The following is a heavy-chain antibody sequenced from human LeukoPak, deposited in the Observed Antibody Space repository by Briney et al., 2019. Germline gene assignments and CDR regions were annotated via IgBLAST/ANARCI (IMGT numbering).Heavy chain of an antibody. V-gene: IGHV4-39*01. CDR2: IYYSGNT. CDR3: ARRGYDSSGCYYAY. D-gene: IGHD3-22*01. CDR1: GGSISSSNYY. Sequence: SETLSLTCTVTGGSISSSNYYWGWIRQPPGTGLEWVGSIYYSGNTHHNPSLKSRVTISVDTSKNQFSLKLSSVTAADTAVYYCARRGYDSSGCYYAYWGQGTLVTVSS. J-gene: IGHJ4*02.